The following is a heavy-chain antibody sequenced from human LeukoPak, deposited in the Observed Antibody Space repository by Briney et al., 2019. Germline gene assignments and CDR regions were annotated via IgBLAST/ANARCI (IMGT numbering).Heavy chain of an antibody. V-gene: IGHV4-61*02. D-gene: IGHD3-10*01. CDR3: ARGGPYYYSPLNY. Sequence: SQTLSLTCTVSGGSISSVNYYWNWIRQPAGRGLEWIGRIYTSGSTNYSPSPRSRVTISVDTSKNQFSLNLSLVTAADTAVYYCARGGPYYYSPLNYWGQGTLVTVSS. J-gene: IGHJ4*02. CDR1: GGSISSVNYY. CDR2: IYTSGST.